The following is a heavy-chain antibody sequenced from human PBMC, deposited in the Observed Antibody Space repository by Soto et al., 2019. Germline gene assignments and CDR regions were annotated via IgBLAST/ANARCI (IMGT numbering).Heavy chain of an antibody. V-gene: IGHV3-53*04. CDR1: GFTVSSNY. Sequence: GGSLRLSCAASGFTVSSNYMSWVRQAPGKGLEWVSVIYSGGSPYYADSGKGRFTISRHNSKNTLYLQMNRLRAEDTAVYYCARGSSSSSWMVFDYWGQGTLVTVSS. J-gene: IGHJ4*02. CDR2: IYSGGSP. D-gene: IGHD6-13*01. CDR3: ARGSSSSSWMVFDY.